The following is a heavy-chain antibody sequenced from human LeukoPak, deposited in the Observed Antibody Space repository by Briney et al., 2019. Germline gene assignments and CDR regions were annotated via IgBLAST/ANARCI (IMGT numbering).Heavy chain of an antibody. CDR2: ISASGAKT. Sequence: PGGSLRLSCAASGFTFNNCAVSWVRQAPGKGLDWVSGISASGAKTYYADSVKGRFTISRDNSRNTLYLQMTSLRVEDTAVYYCSKDPVQHANGLYWFDPWGQGTVVTVSS. D-gene: IGHD1-1*01. CDR3: SKDPVQHANGLYWFDP. CDR1: GFTFNNCA. J-gene: IGHJ5*02. V-gene: IGHV3-23*01.